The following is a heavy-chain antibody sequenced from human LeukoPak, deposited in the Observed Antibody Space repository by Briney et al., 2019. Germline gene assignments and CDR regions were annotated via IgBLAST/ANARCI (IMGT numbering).Heavy chain of an antibody. CDR2: IYYSGST. V-gene: IGHV4-39*07. D-gene: IGHD1-1*01. CDR3: ASGYRVTAFFEY. J-gene: IGHJ4*02. Sequence: PSETLSLTCTVSGGSISSSSYYWGWIRQPPGKGLEWIGSIYYSGSTYYNPSLKSRVTISVDTSKNQFSLKLSSVTAADTAVYYCASGYRVTAFFEYWGQGTLVTVSP. CDR1: GGSISSSSYY.